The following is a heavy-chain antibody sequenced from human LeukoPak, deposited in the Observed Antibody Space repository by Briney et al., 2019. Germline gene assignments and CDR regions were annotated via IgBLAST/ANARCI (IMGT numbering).Heavy chain of an antibody. J-gene: IGHJ4*02. CDR3: ASLDVRMATDY. D-gene: IGHD5-24*01. V-gene: IGHV1-46*01. Sequence: ASVKVSCKASGYTFTGYYMHWVRQAPGQGLEWMGWINPNSGGSTSYAQKFQGRVTMTRDMSTSTVYMELSSLRSEDTAVYCCASLDVRMATDYWGQGTLVTVSS. CDR2: INPNSGGST. CDR1: GYTFTGYY.